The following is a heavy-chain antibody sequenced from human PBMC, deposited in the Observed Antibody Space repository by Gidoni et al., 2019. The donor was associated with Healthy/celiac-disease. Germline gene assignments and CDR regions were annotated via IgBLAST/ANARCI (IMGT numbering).Heavy chain of an antibody. CDR3: ARDGAAADVSNWFDP. D-gene: IGHD6-13*01. V-gene: IGHV1-2*04. CDR1: GYHFTGYY. J-gene: IGHJ5*02. Sequence: QVQLVQSGAEVKKPGASVKVSCTASGYHFTGYYMHWVRQAPGQGLEWLGWINPNSGGTNYAQKFQGWVTMTRDTSISTAYMELSRLRSDDTAVYYCARDGAAADVSNWFDPWGQGTLVTVSS. CDR2: INPNSGGT.